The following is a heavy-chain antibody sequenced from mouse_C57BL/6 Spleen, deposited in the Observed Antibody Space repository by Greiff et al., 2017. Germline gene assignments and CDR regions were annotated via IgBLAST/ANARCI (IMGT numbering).Heavy chain of an antibody. V-gene: IGHV1-52*01. J-gene: IGHJ4*01. Sequence: VQLQQPGAELVRPGSSVKLSCKASGYTFTSYWLHWVKQRPIQGLEWIGNIDPSDSETHYNQKFKDKATLTVDKSSSTAYKQLSSLTSEVSAVYYCARKDYDDFMDYWGQGTSVTVSS. CDR3: ARKDYDDFMDY. CDR2: IDPSDSET. D-gene: IGHD2-13*01. CDR1: GYTFTSYW.